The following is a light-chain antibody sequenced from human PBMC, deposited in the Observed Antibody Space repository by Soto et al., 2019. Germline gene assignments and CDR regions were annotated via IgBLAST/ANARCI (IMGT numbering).Light chain of an antibody. CDR3: QHYIASSGIFT. V-gene: IGKV3-20*01. J-gene: IGKJ3*01. Sequence: VLTQSPGTLSLSPGERATLSCRASQRVNSNYFAWYQQKPGQAPRLLVFGASTRATGIPDRFSGSGSGTDFILTISRVEPEDFSVYYCQHYIASSGIFTFGPGTKVDIK. CDR2: GAS. CDR1: QRVNSNY.